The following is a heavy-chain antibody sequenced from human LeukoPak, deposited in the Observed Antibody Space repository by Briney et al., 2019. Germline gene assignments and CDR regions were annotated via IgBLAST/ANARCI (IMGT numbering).Heavy chain of an antibody. D-gene: IGHD4-11*01. CDR1: GFTFDDYA. J-gene: IGHJ4*02. CDR2: ISWNSGSI. Sequence: GGSLRLSCAASGFTFDDYAMHWVRQAPGKGLEWVSGISWNSGSIGYADSVKGRFTISRDSAKNSLYLQMNSLRAEDTALYYCAREAYTVTFFDYWGQGTLVTVSS. CDR3: AREAYTVTFFDY. V-gene: IGHV3-9*01.